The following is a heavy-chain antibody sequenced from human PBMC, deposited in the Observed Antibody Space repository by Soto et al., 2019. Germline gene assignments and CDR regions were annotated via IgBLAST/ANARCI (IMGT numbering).Heavy chain of an antibody. D-gene: IGHD6-19*01. CDR1: GYTFTGYY. Sequence: VSVKVSCKASGYTFTGYYMHWVRQAPGQGLEWMGWINPNSGGTNYAQKFQGWVTMTRDTSISTAYMELSRLRSDDTAVYYCARDPIAVAGTDLDYWGQGTLVTVSS. J-gene: IGHJ4*02. CDR2: INPNSGGT. CDR3: ARDPIAVAGTDLDY. V-gene: IGHV1-2*04.